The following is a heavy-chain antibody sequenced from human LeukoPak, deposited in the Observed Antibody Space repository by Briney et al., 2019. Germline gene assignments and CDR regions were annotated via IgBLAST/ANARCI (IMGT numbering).Heavy chain of an antibody. Sequence: SVKVSCKASGGTFSSYAVSWVRQAPGQGLEWMGGIIPIFGTANYAQKFQGRVTITTDESTSTAYMELSSLRSEDTAVYYCATSLTLTTVTTHVNPWGQGTLVTVSS. V-gene: IGHV1-69*05. CDR2: IIPIFGTA. J-gene: IGHJ5*02. D-gene: IGHD4-11*01. CDR1: GGTFSSYA. CDR3: ATSLTLTTVTTHVNP.